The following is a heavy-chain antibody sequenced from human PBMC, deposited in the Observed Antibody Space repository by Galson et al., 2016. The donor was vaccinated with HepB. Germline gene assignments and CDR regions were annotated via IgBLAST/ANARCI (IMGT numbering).Heavy chain of an antibody. V-gene: IGHV3-21*01. D-gene: IGHD3-16*01. Sequence: SLRLSCAASGFTFSSYNMNWVRQAPGKGLEWVSSISSSGSYIYYADVVKGRFTISRDNAKNSLYLQMNSLRAEETAVYYCARSPRIQVWRRYDFFEYWGQGSLVTVSS. CDR3: ARSPRIQVWRRYDFFEY. J-gene: IGHJ4*02. CDR2: ISSSGSYI. CDR1: GFTFSSYN.